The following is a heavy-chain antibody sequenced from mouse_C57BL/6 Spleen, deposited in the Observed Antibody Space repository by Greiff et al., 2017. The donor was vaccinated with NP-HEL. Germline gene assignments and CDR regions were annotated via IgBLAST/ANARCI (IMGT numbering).Heavy chain of an antibody. Sequence: VQLQQSGPELVKPGASVKISCKASGYSFTGYYMNWVKQSPEKSLEWIGEINPSTGGTTYNQKFKAKATLTVDKSSSTAYMQLKSLTSEDSAVYYCARRSPSFAYWGQGTLVTVSA. CDR2: INPSTGGT. D-gene: IGHD6-1*01. CDR1: GYSFTGYY. V-gene: IGHV1-42*01. CDR3: ARRSPSFAY. J-gene: IGHJ3*01.